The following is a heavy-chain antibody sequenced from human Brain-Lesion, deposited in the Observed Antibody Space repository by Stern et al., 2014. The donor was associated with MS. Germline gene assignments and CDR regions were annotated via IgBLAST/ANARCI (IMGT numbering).Heavy chain of an antibody. CDR2: ISTRGST. CDR1: GASISSGTYF. D-gene: IGHD3-22*01. V-gene: IGHV4-61*02. CDR3: ARAYYYDTSGDSDAFNI. J-gene: IGHJ3*02. Sequence: QVQLQESGPGLVKPSQTLSLPCTVSGASISSGTYFWTWIRQPAGKGLEWIGRISTRGSTPYNPSLKGGVTIALDTSKKEFSLKGSLVTAADTAVYYCARAYYYDTSGDSDAFNIWGQGTQVTVSS.